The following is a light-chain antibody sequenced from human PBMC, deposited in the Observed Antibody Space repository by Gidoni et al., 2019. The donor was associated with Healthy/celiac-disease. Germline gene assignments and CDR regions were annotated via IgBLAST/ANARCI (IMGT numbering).Light chain of an antibody. CDR2: AAS. Sequence: DIQMTPSPSPLSASVGDRVTITCRASQSISSYLNWYQQKPGKAPKLLIYAASSLQSGVPSRFSGSGSGTDFTLTISSLQPEDFATYYCQQSYSTPPTFXQXTKVEIK. CDR3: QQSYSTPPT. V-gene: IGKV1-39*01. CDR1: QSISSY. J-gene: IGKJ1*01.